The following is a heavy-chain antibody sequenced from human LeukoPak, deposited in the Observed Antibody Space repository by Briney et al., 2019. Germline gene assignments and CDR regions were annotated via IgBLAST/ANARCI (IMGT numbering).Heavy chain of an antibody. CDR1: GFTFSRYL. V-gene: IGHV3-33*01. Sequence: GGSLTLSCVAFGFTFSRYLMHWVRPSPCNGLEVHAVIWYYGSNKYYAYSVKRRFTISRDNSKTTLYLKMHCLSVEDRAVYYCARDHYRGYDSRGYSPDYWGQGTLVSVPS. D-gene: IGHD3-22*01. CDR2: IWYYGSNK. J-gene: IGHJ4*02. CDR3: ARDHYRGYDSRGYSPDY.